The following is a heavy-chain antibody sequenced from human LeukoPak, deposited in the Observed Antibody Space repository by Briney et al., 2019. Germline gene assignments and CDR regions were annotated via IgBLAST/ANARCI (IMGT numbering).Heavy chain of an antibody. V-gene: IGHV1-2*02. CDR1: GYTFTGYY. CDR3: ARGGGYNGRWFDP. CDR2: INPNSGGT. Sequence: PWAPVKVSCKASGYTFTGYYMHWVRQAPGQGLEWMGWINPNSGGTNYAQKFQGRVTMTRDTSISTAYMELSRLRSDDTAVYYCARGGGYNGRWFDPWGQGTLVTVSS. D-gene: IGHD5-24*01. J-gene: IGHJ5*02.